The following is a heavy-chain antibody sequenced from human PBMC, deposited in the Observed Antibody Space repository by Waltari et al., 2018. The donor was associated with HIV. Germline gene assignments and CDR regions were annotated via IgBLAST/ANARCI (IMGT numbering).Heavy chain of an antibody. J-gene: IGHJ4*02. CDR2: IYTSGST. CDR3: ARVFAGGGDYFDY. CDR1: GGSISRGIYY. V-gene: IGHV4-61*02. D-gene: IGHD2-8*02. Sequence: QVQLQESGPGLVKPSQTLSLTCTVPGGSISRGIYYWSWIRPPAGKGLEWVGRIYTSGSTNYNPSLRSRVTILLDTSKNQFSLKLGSVTAADTAVYYCARVFAGGGDYFDYWGQGTLVTVSS.